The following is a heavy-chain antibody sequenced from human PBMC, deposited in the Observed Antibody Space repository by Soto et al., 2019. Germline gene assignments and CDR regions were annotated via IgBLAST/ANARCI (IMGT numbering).Heavy chain of an antibody. D-gene: IGHD3-10*01. CDR2: INHSGST. V-gene: IGHV4-34*01. Sequence: SETLSLTCAVYGGSFSGYYWCWIRQPPGKGLEWIGEINHSGSTNYNPSLKSRVTISVDTSKNQFSLKLSSVTAADTAVYYCASQGDSGYFDYWGQGTLVTVSS. CDR1: GGSFSGYY. J-gene: IGHJ4*02. CDR3: ASQGDSGYFDY.